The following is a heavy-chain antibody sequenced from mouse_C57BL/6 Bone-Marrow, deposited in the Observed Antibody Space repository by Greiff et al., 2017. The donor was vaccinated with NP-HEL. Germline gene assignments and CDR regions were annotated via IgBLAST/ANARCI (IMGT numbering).Heavy chain of an antibody. CDR3: ARSDYYCSSSWFAY. J-gene: IGHJ3*01. CDR1: GYTFTSYG. Sequence: VQGVESGAELARPGASVKLSCKASGYTFTSYGISWVKQRTGQGLEWIGEIYPRSGNTYYNEKFKGKATLTADKSSSTAYMELRSLTSEDSAVYFCARSDYYCSSSWFAYWGQGTLVTGSA. CDR2: IYPRSGNT. V-gene: IGHV1-81*01. D-gene: IGHD1-1*01.